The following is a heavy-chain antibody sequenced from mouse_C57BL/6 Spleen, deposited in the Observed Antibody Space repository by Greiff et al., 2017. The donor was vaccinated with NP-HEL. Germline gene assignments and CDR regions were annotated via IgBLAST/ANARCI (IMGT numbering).Heavy chain of an antibody. D-gene: IGHD1-1*02. CDR2: IHPSDSDT. J-gene: IGHJ3*01. CDR1: GYTFTSYW. Sequence: QVQLQQSGAELVKPGASVKVSCKASGYTFTSYWMHWVKQRPGQGLEWIGRIHPSDSDTNYNQKFKGKATLTVDKSSSTAYMQLSSLTSEDSAVYYCAMEIYGLGSFAYWGQGTLVTVSA. CDR3: AMEIYGLGSFAY. V-gene: IGHV1-74*01.